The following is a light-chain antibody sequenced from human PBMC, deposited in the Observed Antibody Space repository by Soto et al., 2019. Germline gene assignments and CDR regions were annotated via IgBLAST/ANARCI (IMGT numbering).Light chain of an antibody. J-gene: IGKJ1*01. CDR1: QSISSS. Sequence: DIQMTQSPSSLSASVGERVTITCRASQSISSSLNWYQQKPGKAPKLLIYAASSLQSGVSSRFSGSGSGTDFTLTISSLQPEDFATYYCQQSYSTPRTFGQGTKVEIK. CDR3: QQSYSTPRT. V-gene: IGKV1-39*01. CDR2: AAS.